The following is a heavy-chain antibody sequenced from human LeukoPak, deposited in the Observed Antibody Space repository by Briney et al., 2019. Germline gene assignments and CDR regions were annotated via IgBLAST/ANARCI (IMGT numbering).Heavy chain of an antibody. CDR1: GFTFSNYA. V-gene: IGHV3-64*04. Sequence: QPGGSLRLSCSASGFTFSNYAMHWVRQAPGKGLEYVSAISGNGGTTNYADSVKGRFTISRDNSKNTLFLQMNSLRGEDTAVYYCAKRDNSGVHCFDSWGQGTLVTVSS. D-gene: IGHD6-19*01. CDR2: ISGNGGTT. J-gene: IGHJ4*02. CDR3: AKRDNSGVHCFDS.